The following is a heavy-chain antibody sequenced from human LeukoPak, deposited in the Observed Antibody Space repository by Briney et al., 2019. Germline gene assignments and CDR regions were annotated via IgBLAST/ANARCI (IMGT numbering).Heavy chain of an antibody. CDR2: IYSGGST. CDR1: GFTVSSNY. J-gene: IGHJ6*02. D-gene: IGHD1-14*01. Sequence: GGSLRLSCAASGFTVSSNYMSWVRQAPGRGLEWVSVIYSGGSTFYADSVKGRFTISRDNSKNTLFLQVNSLRAEDTAVYYCAKVRTYFYHGLDVWGQGTTVTVSS. V-gene: IGHV3-53*01. CDR3: AKVRTYFYHGLDV.